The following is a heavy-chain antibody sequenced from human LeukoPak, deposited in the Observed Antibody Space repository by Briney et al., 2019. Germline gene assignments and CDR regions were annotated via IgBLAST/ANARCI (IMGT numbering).Heavy chain of an antibody. Sequence: GGSLRLSCAASGFTFSSYWMHWVRQAPGKGLVWVSRINSDGSSTSYADSVKGRFTISRDNAKNTLYLQMNSLRAEDTAVYYCARRLPDGSGYLGKAFDYWGQGTLVTVSS. CDR2: INSDGSST. D-gene: IGHD3-10*01. CDR3: ARRLPDGSGYLGKAFDY. CDR1: GFTFSSYW. V-gene: IGHV3-74*01. J-gene: IGHJ4*02.